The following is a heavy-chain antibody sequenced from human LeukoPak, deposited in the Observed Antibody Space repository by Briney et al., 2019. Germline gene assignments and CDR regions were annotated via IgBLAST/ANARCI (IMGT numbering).Heavy chain of an antibody. J-gene: IGHJ3*02. CDR3: ATSSGYFAFDI. D-gene: IGHD3-22*01. V-gene: IGHV3-7*01. CDR2: IKQDGSEK. CDR1: GFTFSSYW. Sequence: PGGSLRLSCAASGFTFSSYWMSWVRQAPGKGLEWVANIKQDGSEKYYVDSAKGRFTISRDNAKNSLYLQMNSLRAEDTAVYYCATSSGYFAFDIWGQGTMVTVSS.